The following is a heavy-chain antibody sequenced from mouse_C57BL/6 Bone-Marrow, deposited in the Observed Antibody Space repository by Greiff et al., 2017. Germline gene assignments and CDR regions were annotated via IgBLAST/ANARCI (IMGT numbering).Heavy chain of an antibody. CDR3: GIYYYGGFDY. D-gene: IGHD1-1*01. J-gene: IGHJ2*01. V-gene: IGHV1-82*01. CDR2: IYPGDGDT. Sequence: QVQLKQSGPELVKPGASVKISCKASGYAFSSSWMNWVKQRPGKGLEWIGRIYPGDGDTNYNGKFKGKATLTADKSSSTAYMQLSSLTSEDSAVYFCGIYYYGGFDYWGQGTTLTVSS. CDR1: GYAFSSSW.